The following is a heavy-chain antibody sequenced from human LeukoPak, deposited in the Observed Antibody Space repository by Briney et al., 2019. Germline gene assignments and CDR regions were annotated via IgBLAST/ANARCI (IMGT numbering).Heavy chain of an antibody. J-gene: IGHJ4*02. D-gene: IGHD4-17*01. Sequence: GGSLRLSCAASGFTFSSYAMSWVRQAPGKGLEWVSAISGSGGSTYYADSVKGRFSISRDNSKNTLYLQMNSLRAEDTAVYYCAKADYGDYWVYFDYWGQGTLVTVSS. CDR3: AKADYGDYWVYFDY. CDR1: GFTFSSYA. CDR2: ISGSGGST. V-gene: IGHV3-23*01.